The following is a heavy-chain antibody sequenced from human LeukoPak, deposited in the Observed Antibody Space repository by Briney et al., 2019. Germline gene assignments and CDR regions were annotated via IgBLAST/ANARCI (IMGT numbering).Heavy chain of an antibody. CDR3: PRDRPGLAMYYYDSSGQFDY. V-gene: IGHV6-1*01. J-gene: IGHJ4*02. D-gene: IGHD3-22*01. CDR1: GDSVSSNSAA. CDR2: TYYRSKWYN. Sequence: SQTLSLTCAISGDSVSSNSAAWNWIRQSPSRGLEWLGRTYYRSKWYNDYAVSVKSRITINPDTSKNQFSLQLNSVTPEDTAVYYCPRDRPGLAMYYYDSSGQFDYWGQGTLVTVSS.